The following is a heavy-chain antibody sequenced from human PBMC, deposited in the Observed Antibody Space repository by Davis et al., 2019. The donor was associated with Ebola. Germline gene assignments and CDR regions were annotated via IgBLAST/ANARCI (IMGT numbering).Heavy chain of an antibody. D-gene: IGHD3-9*01. J-gene: IGHJ4*02. Sequence: SETLSLTCAVYGGSFSGYYWSWIRQPPGKWLEWIGEINHSGSTNYNPSLKSRVTISVDTSKNQFSLKLSSVTAADTAVYYCARGVRRYFDSRNDYWGQGTLVTVSS. CDR3: ARGVRRYFDSRNDY. V-gene: IGHV4-34*01. CDR1: GGSFSGYY. CDR2: INHSGST.